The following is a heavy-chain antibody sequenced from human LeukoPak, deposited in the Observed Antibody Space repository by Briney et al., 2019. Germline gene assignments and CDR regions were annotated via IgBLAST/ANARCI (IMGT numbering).Heavy chain of an antibody. V-gene: IGHV3-21*01. D-gene: IGHD3-10*01. Sequence: GGSLRLSCAASGLTFSSYSMNWVRQAPGKGLEWVSSISSSSSYIYYADSVKGRFTISRDNAKNSLYLQMNSLRAEDTAVYYCARDLRGYGSGSLGYYFDYWGQGTLVTVSS. CDR2: ISSSSSYI. J-gene: IGHJ4*02. CDR3: ARDLRGYGSGSLGYYFDY. CDR1: GLTFSSYS.